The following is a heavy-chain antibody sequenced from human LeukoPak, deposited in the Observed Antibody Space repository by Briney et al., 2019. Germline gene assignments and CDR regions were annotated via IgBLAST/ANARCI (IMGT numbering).Heavy chain of an antibody. CDR2: IYYSGTT. CDR1: GGSISSGDCY. CDR3: ARTNYGSGSYYSF. J-gene: IGHJ4*02. D-gene: IGHD3-10*01. V-gene: IGHV4-30-4*01. Sequence: SETLSLTCTVSGGSISSGDCYWSWIRQPPGKGLEWIGYIYYSGTTYYNLSLKSRVTISVDTSKNQFSLKLSSVTAADTAVYYCARTNYGSGSYYSFWGQGTLVTVSS.